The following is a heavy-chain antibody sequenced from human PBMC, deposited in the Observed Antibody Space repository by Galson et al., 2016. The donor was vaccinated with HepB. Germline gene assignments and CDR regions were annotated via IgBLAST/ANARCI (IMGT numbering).Heavy chain of an antibody. Sequence: SLRLSCAATGFSLSVSAVHWVRQAPGKGLEWVSLISYAGSIKYYADSVKGRFTISRDNSKNTVSLHMNSLRPEDTAVYYCAKDGYYYGSGIDIHFDYWGRGTLVTVSS. D-gene: IGHD3-10*01. CDR1: GFSLSVSA. J-gene: IGHJ4*02. CDR3: AKDGYYYGSGIDIHFDY. V-gene: IGHV3-30*04. CDR2: ISYAGSIK.